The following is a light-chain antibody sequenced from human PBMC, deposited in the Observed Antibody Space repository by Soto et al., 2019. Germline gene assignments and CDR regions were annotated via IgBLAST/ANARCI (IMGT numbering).Light chain of an antibody. CDR3: QQSYSTPLT. CDR1: QRIRSY. V-gene: IGKV1-39*01. CDR2: AAS. J-gene: IGKJ4*02. Sequence: DIQMTQAPSSLSASIGDRVIITCRASQRIRSYLNWYQQKPGKAPKVLIYAASSLQSGVQSRFSGSGSGIDFTLTISNLQPKDFATYYCQQSYSTPLTFGGGTKVESK.